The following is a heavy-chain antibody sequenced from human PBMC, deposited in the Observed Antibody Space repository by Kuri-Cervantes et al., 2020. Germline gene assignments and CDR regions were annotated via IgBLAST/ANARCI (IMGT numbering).Heavy chain of an antibody. CDR1: GFTFSSYG. J-gene: IGHJ4*02. CDR2: ISYDGSNK. Sequence: GESLKISCAASGFTFSSYGMHWVRQAPGKGLEWVAVISYDGSNKYYADSVKGRFTISRDNAKNLLFLQMNSLRDEDTAVYFCARDSGGIQLAYWGQGTLVTVSS. V-gene: IGHV3-30*03. D-gene: IGHD5-18*01. CDR3: ARDSGGIQLAY.